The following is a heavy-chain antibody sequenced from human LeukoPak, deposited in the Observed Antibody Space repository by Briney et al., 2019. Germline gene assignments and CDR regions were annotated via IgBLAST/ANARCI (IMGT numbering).Heavy chain of an antibody. J-gene: IGHJ4*02. CDR1: GFTFSNYA. CDR3: AKHSDASGSYYFDY. V-gene: IGHV3-23*01. Sequence: GGSLRLSCAASGFTFSNYAMSWVRQAPGKGLEWVSSISGTGGTTYYAESVKGRFIISRDNSKSTLYLRRSSLRVEDTARYFCAKHSDASGSYYFDYWGQGILVTVSS. D-gene: IGHD6-19*01. CDR2: ISGTGGTT.